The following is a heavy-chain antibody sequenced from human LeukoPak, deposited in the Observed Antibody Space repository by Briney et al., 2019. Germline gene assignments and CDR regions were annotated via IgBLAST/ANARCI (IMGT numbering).Heavy chain of an antibody. CDR1: GGSISSYY. J-gene: IGHJ5*02. Sequence: KSSETLSLTCTISGGSISSYYWSWIRQPPGKGLEWIGYIYYSGSTNYNPSLKSRVTISVDTSKNQFSLKLSSVTAADTAVYYCARMRIFDFWTPHWFDPWGQGTLVTVSS. CDR3: ARMRIFDFWTPHWFDP. V-gene: IGHV4-59*08. CDR2: IYYSGST. D-gene: IGHD3-3*01.